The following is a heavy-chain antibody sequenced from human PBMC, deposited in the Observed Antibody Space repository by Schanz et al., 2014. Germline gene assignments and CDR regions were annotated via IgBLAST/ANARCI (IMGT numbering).Heavy chain of an antibody. Sequence: QVQLVQSGAEVKKPGASVKVSCKASGYTFISYGIKWVRQAPGQGLEWMGWISAYNGHTDYAQKLQARVTLTTDTSTSTDYMELRNLRSDDTAVYYCARAKRFGDMDVWGQGTTXTVSS. CDR3: ARAKRFGDMDV. D-gene: IGHD3-10*01. J-gene: IGHJ6*02. CDR1: GYTFISYG. V-gene: IGHV1-18*01. CDR2: ISAYNGHT.